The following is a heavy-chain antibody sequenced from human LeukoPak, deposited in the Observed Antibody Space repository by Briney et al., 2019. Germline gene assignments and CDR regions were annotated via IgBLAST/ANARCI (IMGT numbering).Heavy chain of an antibody. CDR1: GYTFTGYY. V-gene: IGHV1-2*02. J-gene: IGHJ4*02. D-gene: IGHD6-13*01. CDR2: INPNSGGT. CDR3: ARVRSGYSSSWHSDY. Sequence: GASVKVSCKASGYTFTGYYMHWVRQAPGQGLEWMGWINPNSGGTNYAQKFQGRVTMTRDTSISTAYMELSRLRSDDTAVYYCARVRSGYSSSWHSDYWGQGTLVTVSS.